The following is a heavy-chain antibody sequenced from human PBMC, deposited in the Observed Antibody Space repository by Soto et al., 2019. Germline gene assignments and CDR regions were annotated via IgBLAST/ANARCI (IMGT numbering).Heavy chain of an antibody. Sequence: QVQLVQSGAEVKKPGSSVKVSCKASGGTFSSYAISWVRQAPGQGLEWMGGIIPIFGTANYAQKFQGRVTVTGDQSTRAAYMELSSLSSEDTAVYNCASALSYYDSSGYYNYWGQGSLFTVSS. CDR1: GGTFSSYA. CDR3: ASALSYYDSSGYYNY. CDR2: IIPIFGTA. D-gene: IGHD3-22*01. V-gene: IGHV1-69*01. J-gene: IGHJ4*02.